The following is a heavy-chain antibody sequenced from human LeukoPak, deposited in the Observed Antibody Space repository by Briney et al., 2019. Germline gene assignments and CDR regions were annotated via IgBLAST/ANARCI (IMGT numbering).Heavy chain of an antibody. D-gene: IGHD3-9*01. CDR2: ISYDGSNK. V-gene: IGHV3-30-3*01. CDR1: GFNFSIYS. CDR3: ARDGDILTGYYSYYFDY. J-gene: IGHJ4*02. Sequence: PGGSLRLSCAASGFNFSIYSMNWVRQAPGKGLEWVAVISYDGSNKYYADSVKGRFTISRDNSKNTLYLQMNSLRAEDTAVYYCARDGDILTGYYSYYFDYWGQGTLVTVSS.